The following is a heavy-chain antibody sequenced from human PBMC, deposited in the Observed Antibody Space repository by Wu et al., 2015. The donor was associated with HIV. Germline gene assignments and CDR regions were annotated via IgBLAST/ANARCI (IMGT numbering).Heavy chain of an antibody. CDR1: GYSFSDYH. V-gene: IGHV1-2*02. CDR3: ARALRPVADALELDY. J-gene: IGHJ4*02. Sequence: QVQLVQSGAEVKKPGAPVKVSCKASGYSFSDYHLHWVRQAPGQGLEWMGWINHNGGGATYAQKFQGRVAMTRDTSISTAFLELNGLRFDDTAIYYCARALRPVADALELDYWGQGTLVTVSS. CDR2: INHNGGGA. D-gene: IGHD6-19*01.